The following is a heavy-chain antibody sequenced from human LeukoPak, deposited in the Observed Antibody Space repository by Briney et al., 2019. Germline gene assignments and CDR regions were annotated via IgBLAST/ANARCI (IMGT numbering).Heavy chain of an antibody. CDR3: AKESRYYYGSGSFSSQFDY. CDR2: TPERGGGT. V-gene: IGHV3-23*01. CDR1: GFSLGNYA. J-gene: IGHJ4*02. D-gene: IGHD3-10*01. Sequence: GGSLRLSCVVSGFSLGNYAMSWVRQAPGKGLEWVSYTPERGGGTKYADSVKGRFTISRDNSLNTLYLQINNLRAEDTAVYYCAKESRYYYGSGSFSSQFDYWGRGNLVTVSS.